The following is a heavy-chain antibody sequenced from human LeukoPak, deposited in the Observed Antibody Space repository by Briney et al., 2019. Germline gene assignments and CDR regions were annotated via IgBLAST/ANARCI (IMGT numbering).Heavy chain of an antibody. CDR2: INPNNGGT. CDR1: GYTFTDYY. D-gene: IGHD7-27*01. V-gene: IGHV1-2*06. CDR3: ARETPGAGHFDY. Sequence: ASVKVSCKASGYTFTDYYLHWVRQAPGQGLEWMGRINPNNGGTSYAQNFQDRVTMTRDTSISTAYMALNSLRSDDTAVYYCARETPGAGHFDYWGQGSLVTVSS. J-gene: IGHJ4*02.